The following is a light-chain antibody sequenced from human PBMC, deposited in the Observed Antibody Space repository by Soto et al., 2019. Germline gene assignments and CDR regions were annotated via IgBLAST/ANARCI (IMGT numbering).Light chain of an antibody. J-gene: IGKJ4*01. V-gene: IGKV1-33*01. CDR1: QDISNY. CDR2: DAS. CDR3: QQYDNLLALT. Sequence: DLQMTQSPSSLSASVGDRVTITCQASQDISNYLNWYQQKPGKAPKLLIYDASNLETGVPSRFSGSGSGTDFTFTISSLQPEDIATYYYQQYDNLLALTFGGGTKVEIK.